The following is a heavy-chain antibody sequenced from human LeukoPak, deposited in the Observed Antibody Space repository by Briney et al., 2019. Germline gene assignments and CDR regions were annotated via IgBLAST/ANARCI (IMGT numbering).Heavy chain of an antibody. CDR2: IIPILGIA. Sequence: SVKVSCKASGGTFSSYTISWVRQAPGQGLEWMGRIIPILGIANYAQKFQGRVTITADKSTSTAYMELSSLRSEDTAVYYCARQRSDNYYDSSGYHDYCGQGTLVTVSS. CDR3: ARQRSDNYYDSSGYHDY. D-gene: IGHD3-22*01. J-gene: IGHJ4*02. V-gene: IGHV1-69*02. CDR1: GGTFSSYT.